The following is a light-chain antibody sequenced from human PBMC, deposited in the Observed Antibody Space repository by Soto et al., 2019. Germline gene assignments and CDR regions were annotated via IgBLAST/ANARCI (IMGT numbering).Light chain of an antibody. J-gene: IGKJ1*01. CDR3: QHYNNWPPWT. V-gene: IGKV3-15*01. Sequence: EIVMTQSPATLSVSPGERATLSCRASQSVSSNLAWYQQKPGQAPRLLIYGASTRATGIPARFSGSGSGTEFTPTISSLQSEDFAIYYCQHYNNWPPWTFGQGTKVEIK. CDR1: QSVSSN. CDR2: GAS.